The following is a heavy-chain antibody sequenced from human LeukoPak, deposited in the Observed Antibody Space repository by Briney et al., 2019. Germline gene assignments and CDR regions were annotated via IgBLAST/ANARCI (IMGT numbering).Heavy chain of an antibody. Sequence: ASVKVSCKASGYTFTSYDINWVRQATGQGLEWMGWINPNSGGTNYAQKFQGRVTMTRDTSISTAYMELSRLRSDDTAVYYCARDLEPLWFGESQMFDYWGQGTLVTVSS. D-gene: IGHD3-10*01. CDR2: INPNSGGT. V-gene: IGHV1-2*02. CDR1: GYTFTSYD. CDR3: ARDLEPLWFGESQMFDY. J-gene: IGHJ4*02.